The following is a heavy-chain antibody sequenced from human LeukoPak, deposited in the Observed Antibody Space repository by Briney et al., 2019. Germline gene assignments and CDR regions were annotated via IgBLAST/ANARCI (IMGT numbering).Heavy chain of an antibody. J-gene: IGHJ6*02. CDR1: GFTFSDYF. CDR2: ISSSGSTI. CDR3: ARDGITVVTGYYYYGMDV. D-gene: IGHD4-23*01. Sequence: GGSLRLSCAASGFTFSDYFMSWIRQAPGKGLEWVSYISSSGSTIYYADSVKGRFTISRDNAKNSLYLQMNSLRAEDTAVYYCARDGITVVTGYYYYGMDVWGQGTTVTVSS. V-gene: IGHV3-11*04.